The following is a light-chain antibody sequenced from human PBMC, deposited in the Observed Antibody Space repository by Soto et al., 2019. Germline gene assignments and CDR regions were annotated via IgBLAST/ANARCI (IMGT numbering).Light chain of an antibody. CDR2: DNS. V-gene: IGLV1-51*01. CDR3: GTWDSSLSAYV. Sequence: QSVLTQPPSVSAAPGQKVTISCSGSTSNIGNDFVSWYQQLPGSAPKLVIFDNSKRPSGIPDRLSASKSGTSATLGITGLQTGDEADYYCGTWDSSLSAYVFGTGTKLTVL. J-gene: IGLJ1*01. CDR1: TSNIGNDF.